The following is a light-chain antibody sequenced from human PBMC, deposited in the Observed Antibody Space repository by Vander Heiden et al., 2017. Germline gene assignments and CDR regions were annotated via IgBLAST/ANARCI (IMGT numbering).Light chain of an antibody. J-gene: IGLJ2*01. Sequence: TQPTSVSGSPGQSITISCTGTSSDVGRYNYVSWYQHHPGKAPKLMIYDVSNRPSGVSNRFSGSKSGNTASLTISGLQAEDEADYYCSSYTSSSTLVVFGGGTKLTVL. CDR1: SSDVGRYNY. V-gene: IGLV2-14*03. CDR2: DVS. CDR3: SSYTSSSTLVV.